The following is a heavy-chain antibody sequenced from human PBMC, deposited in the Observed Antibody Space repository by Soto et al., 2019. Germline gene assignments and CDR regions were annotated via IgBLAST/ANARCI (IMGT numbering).Heavy chain of an antibody. J-gene: IGHJ4*02. CDR1: GFTFDDYA. Sequence: GGSLRLSCAASGFTFDDYAMHWVRQAPGKGLEWVSGISWNSGSIGYADSVKGRFTISRDNAKNSLYLQMNSLRAEDTALYYCAKAPAAAVAGTNLNFDYWGQGTLVTVSS. CDR3: AKAPAAAVAGTNLNFDY. V-gene: IGHV3-9*01. CDR2: ISWNSGSI. D-gene: IGHD6-19*01.